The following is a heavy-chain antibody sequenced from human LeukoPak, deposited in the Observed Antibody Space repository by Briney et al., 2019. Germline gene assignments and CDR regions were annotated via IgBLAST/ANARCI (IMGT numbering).Heavy chain of an antibody. CDR2: IGTSGSTI. CDR1: AFLFTPHP. CDR3: ATHAPPGGSGSQRIGR. Sequence: GGSLRLFCAASAFLFTPHPRNWFRQAPGKGLEWISHIGTSGSTIYYADSVRGRFTISRDNAKNSLYLEMNSMTDEDTAIYYCATHAPPGGSGSQRIGRWGQGTLVTVSS. J-gene: IGHJ5*02. V-gene: IGHV3-48*02. D-gene: IGHD3-10*01.